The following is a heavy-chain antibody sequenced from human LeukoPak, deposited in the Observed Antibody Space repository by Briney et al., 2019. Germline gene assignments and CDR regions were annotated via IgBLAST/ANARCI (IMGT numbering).Heavy chain of an antibody. Sequence: PGGSLRLSCAASGFTFSSYSMNWVRQAPGKGLEWIGSIYHSGSTYYNPSLKSRVTISVDTSKNQFSLKLSSVTAADTAVYYCARYIAARSFDYWGQGTLVTVSS. CDR1: GFTFSSYS. D-gene: IGHD6-6*01. J-gene: IGHJ4*02. V-gene: IGHV4-38-2*01. CDR3: ARYIAARSFDY. CDR2: IYHSGST.